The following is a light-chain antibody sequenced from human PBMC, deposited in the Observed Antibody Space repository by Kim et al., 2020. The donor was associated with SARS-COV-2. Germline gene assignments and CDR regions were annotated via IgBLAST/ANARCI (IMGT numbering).Light chain of an antibody. V-gene: IGKV3-11*01. CDR3: QQRTNWPPT. Sequence: ETVLTQSPATLSLSPGERATLSCRASQSVSSYLAWYQQKPGQAPRLLIYDASNRVTGIPARFSGSGSGTDFTLTISSLEPEDFAVYYCQQRTNWPPTFGQGTRLEIK. CDR1: QSVSSY. J-gene: IGKJ5*01. CDR2: DAS.